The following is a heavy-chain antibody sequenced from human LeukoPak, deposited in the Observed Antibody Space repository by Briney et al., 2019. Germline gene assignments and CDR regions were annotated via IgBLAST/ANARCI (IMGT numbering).Heavy chain of an antibody. Sequence: GGSLRLSCAAWGFTLSSYAMSWVRQAPGKGVGWVSAISGSGGSTYYADSVKGRFTISRDNSKNPLYLQLNSLRAEDPAVYYCAKDLGTGTTNWFHPWGQGTLVTVSS. CDR2: ISGSGGST. D-gene: IGHD1-7*01. J-gene: IGHJ5*02. V-gene: IGHV3-23*01. CDR3: AKDLGTGTTNWFHP. CDR1: GFTLSSYA.